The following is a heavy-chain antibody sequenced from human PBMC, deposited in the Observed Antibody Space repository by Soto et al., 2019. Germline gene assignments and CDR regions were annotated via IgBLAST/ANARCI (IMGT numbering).Heavy chain of an antibody. CDR3: ATLSAINRNLYYYGMDV. D-gene: IGHD3-9*01. V-gene: IGHV1-69*13. Sequence: ASVKVSCKASGGTFSSYAISWLRQAPGQGLEWMGGIIPIFGTANYAQKFQGRVTITADESTSTAYMELSSLRSEDTAVYYCATLSAINRNLYYYGMDVWGQGTTVTVSS. J-gene: IGHJ6*02. CDR1: GGTFSSYA. CDR2: IIPIFGTA.